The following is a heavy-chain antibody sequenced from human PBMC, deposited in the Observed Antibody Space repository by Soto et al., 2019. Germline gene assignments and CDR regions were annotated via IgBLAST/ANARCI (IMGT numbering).Heavy chain of an antibody. V-gene: IGHV4-34*01. CDR3: ARGDDSRGYPYYFDY. CDR2: INHSGSP. Sequence: SETLSLTCAVYGESDSGYYWSWIRQPPGKGLEWIGEINHSGSPTYNPSLKSRVTISVDTSKSQFSLSLSSVTAADTAVYYCARGDDSRGYPYYFDYWGQGTLVTVSS. CDR1: GESDSGYY. J-gene: IGHJ4*02. D-gene: IGHD3-22*01.